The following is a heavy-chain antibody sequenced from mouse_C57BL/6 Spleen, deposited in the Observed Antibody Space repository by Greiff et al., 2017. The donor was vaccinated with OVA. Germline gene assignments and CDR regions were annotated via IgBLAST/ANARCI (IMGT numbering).Heavy chain of an antibody. Sequence: EVHLVESGPGLVKPSQSLSLTCSVTGYSITSGYYWNWIRQFPGNKLEWMGYISYDGSNNYNPSLKNRISITRDTSKNQFFLKLNSVTTEDTATYYCAFYDYDGEFAYWGQGTLVTVSA. CDR1: GYSITSGYY. D-gene: IGHD2-4*01. CDR3: AFYDYDGEFAY. J-gene: IGHJ3*01. CDR2: ISYDGSN. V-gene: IGHV3-6*01.